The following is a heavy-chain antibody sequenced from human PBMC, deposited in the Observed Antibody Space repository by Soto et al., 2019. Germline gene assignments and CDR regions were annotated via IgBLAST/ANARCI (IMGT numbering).Heavy chain of an antibody. CDR3: AKVLSKTGYYGSGSQPPGYYYYYGMDV. CDR1: GFTFSSYG. D-gene: IGHD3-10*01. Sequence: GGSLRLSCAASGFTFSSYGMHWVRQAPGKGLEWVAVISYDGSNKYYADSVKGRFTISRDNSKNTLYLQMNSLRAEDTAVYYCAKVLSKTGYYGSGSQPPGYYYYYGMDVWGQGTTVTVSS. V-gene: IGHV3-30*18. J-gene: IGHJ6*02. CDR2: ISYDGSNK.